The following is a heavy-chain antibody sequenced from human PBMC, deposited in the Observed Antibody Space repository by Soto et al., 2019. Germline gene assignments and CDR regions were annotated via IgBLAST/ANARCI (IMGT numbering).Heavy chain of an antibody. CDR1: GYTFTSYY. CDR2: INPSGGST. CDR3: ARYAGAYYDFWSGYSDYFDY. D-gene: IGHD3-3*01. J-gene: IGHJ4*02. Sequence: ASVKVSCKASGYTFTSYYMHWVRQAPGQGLEWMGIINPSGGSTSYAQKFQGRVTMTRDTSTSTVYMELSSLRSEDTAVYYCARYAGAYYDFWSGYSDYFDYWGQGTLVTVSS. V-gene: IGHV1-46*01.